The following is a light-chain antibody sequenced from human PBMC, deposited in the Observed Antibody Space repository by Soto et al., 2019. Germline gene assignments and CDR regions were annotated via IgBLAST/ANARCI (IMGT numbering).Light chain of an antibody. J-gene: IGLJ3*02. V-gene: IGLV1-40*01. CDR2: GNS. Sequence: QSVLTQPPSVSGAPGQRVTISCTGSSSNIGAGYDVHWYQQLPGTAPKLLIYGNSIRPSGVPERFSGSKSGTSASRAITGLQAEDEADYYCQSYDSSLSGWVFRGGTQLTVL. CDR1: SSNIGAGYD. CDR3: QSYDSSLSGWV.